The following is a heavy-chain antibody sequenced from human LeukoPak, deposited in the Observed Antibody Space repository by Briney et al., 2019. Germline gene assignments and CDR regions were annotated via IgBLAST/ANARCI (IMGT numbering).Heavy chain of an antibody. D-gene: IGHD2-15*01. Sequence: PGGSLGLSCAASGFTFSSYGMHWVRQAPGKGLEWVAFIRYDGSNKYYADSVKGRFTISRDNSKNTLNLQMNSLRVEDTAVYYCARVGAVVYGFDIWGQGTMVTVSS. CDR1: GFTFSSYG. CDR3: ARVGAVVYGFDI. CDR2: IRYDGSNK. V-gene: IGHV3-30*02. J-gene: IGHJ3*02.